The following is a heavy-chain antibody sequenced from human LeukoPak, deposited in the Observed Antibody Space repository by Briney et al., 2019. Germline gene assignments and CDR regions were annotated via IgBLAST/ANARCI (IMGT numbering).Heavy chain of an antibody. CDR3: ARLRHSYYGGNYFDY. J-gene: IGHJ4*02. Sequence: PSETLSLTCTVSGGSISSSSYYWGWIRQPPGKGLEWIGSIYYSGSTYYNPSLKSRVTMSVDTSKNQFSLKLSSVTAADTAVYYCARLRHSYYGGNYFDYWGQGTLVTVSS. CDR1: GGSISSSSYY. D-gene: IGHD4-23*01. V-gene: IGHV4-39*07. CDR2: IYYSGST.